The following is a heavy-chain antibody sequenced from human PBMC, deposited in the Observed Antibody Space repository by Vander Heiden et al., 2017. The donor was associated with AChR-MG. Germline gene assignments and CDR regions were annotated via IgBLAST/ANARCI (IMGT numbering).Heavy chain of an antibody. J-gene: IGHJ4*02. D-gene: IGHD4-17*01. CDR1: GFAFSRFA. V-gene: IGHV3-30-3*01. CDR3: ARDRLTATTSFDY. Sequence: QVQLVESGGGVVQPGKSRRLSCITSGFAFSRFAVHCVRQAPGKGLEWVAVISDDGSSKYYADSVKGRCTISRDNSKKAVDLQMNSLRAEDSAVYYCARDRLTATTSFDYWGQGTLVTVSS. CDR2: ISDDGSSK.